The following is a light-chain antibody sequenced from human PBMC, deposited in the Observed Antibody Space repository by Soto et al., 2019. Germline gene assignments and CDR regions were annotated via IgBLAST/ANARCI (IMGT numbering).Light chain of an antibody. J-gene: IGKJ1*01. CDR3: HQYGMSPQT. V-gene: IGKV3-20*01. CDR2: GAS. CDR1: QTVITDY. Sequence: IVLTQSPDTLSLSPGERATLSCRASQTVITDYLAWYQQKPGQAPRLLLYGASNRATGVPDRFSGSGSGTDFTLTISRLEPEDFAVYFCHQYGMSPQTFGQGTKV.